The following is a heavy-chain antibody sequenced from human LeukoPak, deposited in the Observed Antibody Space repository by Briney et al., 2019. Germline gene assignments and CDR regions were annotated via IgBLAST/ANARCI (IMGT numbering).Heavy chain of an antibody. CDR2: ISSSSSYI. V-gene: IGHV3-21*01. D-gene: IGHD2-15*01. CDR1: GFTFSSYS. CDR3: ERGQGWYPEAVTNAFDI. Sequence: GGSLRLSCAASGFTFSSYSMNWVRQAPGKGLEWVSSISSSSSYIYYADSVQDRLTTSRDNAKNSLYLQMNSLRGEDTAVYYGERGQGWYPEAVTNAFDIWGQGTMVTVSS. J-gene: IGHJ3*02.